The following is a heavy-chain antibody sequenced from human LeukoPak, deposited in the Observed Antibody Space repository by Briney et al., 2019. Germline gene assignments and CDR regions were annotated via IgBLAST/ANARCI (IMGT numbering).Heavy chain of an antibody. Sequence: GESLRLSCAASGFTFSSYSMNWVRQAPGKGLEWVSSISSASTYIYYADSVKGRFTISRDNSKNTLYLQMNSLRAEDTAVYYCAKDGSGTLPYNWFDPWGHGTLVTVSS. CDR2: ISSASTYI. CDR3: AKDGSGTLPYNWFDP. J-gene: IGHJ5*02. V-gene: IGHV3-21*04. D-gene: IGHD3-10*01. CDR1: GFTFSSYS.